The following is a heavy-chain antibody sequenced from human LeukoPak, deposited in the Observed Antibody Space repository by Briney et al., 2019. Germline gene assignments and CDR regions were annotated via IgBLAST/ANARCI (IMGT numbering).Heavy chain of an antibody. D-gene: IGHD5-18*01. CDR1: GGTFSSYA. J-gene: IGHJ6*03. V-gene: IGHV1-69*13. CDR2: IIPIFGTA. Sequence: ASVKVSCKASGGTFSSYAISWVRQAPGQGLEWMGGIIPIFGTANYAQKFQGRVTITADESTSTAYMELSSLRSEDTAVYYCATSGRGYSYARDGFWYYYYMDVWGKGTTVTVSS. CDR3: ATSGRGYSYARDGFWYYYYMDV.